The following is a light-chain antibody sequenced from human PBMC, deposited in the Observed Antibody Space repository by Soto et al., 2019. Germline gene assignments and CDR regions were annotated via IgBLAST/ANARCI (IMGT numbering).Light chain of an antibody. Sequence: LPQSASVFGSPGQLVLISCAGTSSDAGSYNYISWYQQHPGKAPKLMIYEVSNRPSGVSNRFSGTKTGNTASLTISGRQAEDKADYDCATYTSSSSDVFGTGTKLTVL. CDR2: EVS. CDR1: SSDAGSYNY. V-gene: IGLV2-14*01. J-gene: IGLJ1*01. CDR3: ATYTSSSSDV.